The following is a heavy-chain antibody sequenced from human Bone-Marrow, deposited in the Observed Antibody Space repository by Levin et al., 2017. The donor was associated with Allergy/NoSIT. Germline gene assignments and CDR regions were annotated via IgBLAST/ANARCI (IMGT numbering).Heavy chain of an antibody. CDR2: ISGSGYNT. Sequence: GESLKISCAASGFTFNNFAMSWVRQAPGKGLEWVSVISGSGYNTYYADSVKGRFTISRDNSKNTLHLQMHSLRAEDTAVYYCAKDPPTTVANYHYYYGMDVWGQGTTVTVSS. CDR1: GFTFNNFA. J-gene: IGHJ6*02. V-gene: IGHV3-23*01. D-gene: IGHD4-11*01. CDR3: AKDPPTTVANYHYYYGMDV.